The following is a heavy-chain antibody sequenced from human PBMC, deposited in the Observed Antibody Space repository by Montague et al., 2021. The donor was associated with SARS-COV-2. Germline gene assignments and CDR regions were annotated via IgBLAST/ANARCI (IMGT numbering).Heavy chain of an antibody. J-gene: IGHJ5*02. Sequence: SETLSLTCTVSGDSVSSGAYYWSRIRQPPGKGLEWIAYIYYSGNTYTKYNPSLESRVNISIDTSKNQFSLKLTSGSAADTAVYYCAREYFDSSGLVWIDPWGQGTLVIVSS. CDR2: IYYSGNTYT. CDR3: AREYFDSSGLVWIDP. D-gene: IGHD3-22*01. V-gene: IGHV4-61*08. CDR1: GDSVSSGAYY.